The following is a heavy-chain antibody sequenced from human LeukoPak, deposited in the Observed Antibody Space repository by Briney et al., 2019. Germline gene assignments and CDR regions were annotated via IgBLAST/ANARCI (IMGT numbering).Heavy chain of an antibody. Sequence: ASVSVSCKASGYTFTSHDIAWVRQAPGQGLEWMGWVNTDTGDTKFPHTVHGRVAMDADTSTKTAYMELRGLRSADTSVYYCARVLSRRSSGVDSWGQGTLVTVSA. V-gene: IGHV1-18*01. J-gene: IGHJ4*02. CDR1: GYTFTSHD. CDR2: VNTDTGDT. D-gene: IGHD3-10*01. CDR3: ARVLSRRSSGVDS.